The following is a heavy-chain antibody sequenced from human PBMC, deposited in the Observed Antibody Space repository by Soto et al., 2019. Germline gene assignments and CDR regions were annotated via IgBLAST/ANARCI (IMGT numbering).Heavy chain of an antibody. CDR1: GFTFTNYW. Sequence: EVQLVESGGGLVQPGGSLRLSCAASGFTFTNYWMSWVRQAPGKGLEWVANIKQDGSEKYYVGSVKGRFTISRDNAKNSLFLQMNSLRAEDTAVYYCTRDLYYGSGSPLVDYWGQGTLVTVSS. CDR2: IKQDGSEK. D-gene: IGHD3-10*01. V-gene: IGHV3-7*04. CDR3: TRDLYYGSGSPLVDY. J-gene: IGHJ4*02.